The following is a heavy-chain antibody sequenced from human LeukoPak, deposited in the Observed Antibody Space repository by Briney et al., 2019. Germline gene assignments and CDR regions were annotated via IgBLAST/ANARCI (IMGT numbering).Heavy chain of an antibody. CDR3: ARDDYGDFFFDS. CDR2: IYYSGST. CDR1: GGSISSSY. J-gene: IGHJ4*02. V-gene: IGHV4-59*01. D-gene: IGHD4-17*01. Sequence: PSETLSLTCTVSGGSISSSYWCWLRQPPGKGLEWIGNIYYSGSTNYNPSLKSRVTISVDTSKNQFSLRLSSVTAADTAVYYCARDDYGDFFFDSWGQGTLVTVSS.